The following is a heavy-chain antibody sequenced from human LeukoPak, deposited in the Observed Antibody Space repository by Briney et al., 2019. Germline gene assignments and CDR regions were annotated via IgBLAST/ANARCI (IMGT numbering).Heavy chain of an antibody. CDR1: GFTFTSYS. CDR2: ISSGGHAK. D-gene: IGHD2-8*01. J-gene: IGHJ5*02. CDR3: AVRYCSNGVCPFDR. Sequence: GGSLRLSCAASGFTFTSYSMNWVRQTPGKGLEWVSSISSGGHAKHYADSVKGRFTISRDNAHNSLYLQMDGLRVEDTAVYFCAVRYCSNGVCPFDRWGQGTLVTVSS. V-gene: IGHV3-21*01.